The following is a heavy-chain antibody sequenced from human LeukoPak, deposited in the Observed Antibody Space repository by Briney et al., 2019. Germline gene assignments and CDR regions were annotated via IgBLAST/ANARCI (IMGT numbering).Heavy chain of an antibody. CDR1: GYTFTGYY. CDR2: MNPNSGNT. V-gene: IGHV1-8*03. D-gene: IGHD6-19*01. Sequence: ASVKVSCKASGYTFTGYYMHWVRQAPGQGLEWMGWMNPNSGNTGYAQKFQGRVTITRNTSISTAYMELSSLRSEDTAVYYCARAVAGFRNAFDIWGQGTMVTVSS. CDR3: ARAVAGFRNAFDI. J-gene: IGHJ3*02.